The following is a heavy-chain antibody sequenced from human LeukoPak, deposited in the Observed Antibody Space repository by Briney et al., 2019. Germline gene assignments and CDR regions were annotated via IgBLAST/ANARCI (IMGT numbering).Heavy chain of an antibody. Sequence: GGSLRLSCAASGFTFDDYDMSWVRQAPGKGLEWVSVIYSGGSTYYADSVKGRFTISRDNSKNTLYLQMNSLRAEDTAVYYCARWGREFGYFDYWGQGTLVTVSS. V-gene: IGHV3-53*01. J-gene: IGHJ4*02. CDR3: ARWGREFGYFDY. D-gene: IGHD3-10*01. CDR2: IYSGGST. CDR1: GFTFDDYD.